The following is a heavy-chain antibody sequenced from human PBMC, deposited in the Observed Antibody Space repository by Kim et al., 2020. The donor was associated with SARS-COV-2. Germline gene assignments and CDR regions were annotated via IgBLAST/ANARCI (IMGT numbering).Heavy chain of an antibody. D-gene: IGHD3-10*01. V-gene: IGHV3-7*03. J-gene: IGHJ3*02. Sequence: GGSLRLSCAASGFSVGRNWMSWVRQAPGKGLQWVANINEDGSEKQFVDSLKGRFTISRDNAKNAVYMQMNSVRVEDTAVYYCARNLGYYTLDIWGQGTMV. CDR2: INEDGSEK. CDR1: GFSVGRNW. CDR3: ARNLGYYTLDI.